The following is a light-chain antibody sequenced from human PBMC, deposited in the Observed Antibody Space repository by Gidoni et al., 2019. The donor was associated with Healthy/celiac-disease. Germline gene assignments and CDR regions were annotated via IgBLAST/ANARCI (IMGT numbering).Light chain of an antibody. J-gene: IGKJ1*01. Sequence: DIQLTQSPSTLSASVGDRVTIPCRASQSISSSLAWYQQKPGKAPKLLIYEASSLESGVPSRFSGSGSGTEFTLTISSLQPDDFATYYCQQYSSYSRTFXQXTKVEIK. CDR1: QSISSS. V-gene: IGKV1-5*03. CDR2: EAS. CDR3: QQYSSYSRT.